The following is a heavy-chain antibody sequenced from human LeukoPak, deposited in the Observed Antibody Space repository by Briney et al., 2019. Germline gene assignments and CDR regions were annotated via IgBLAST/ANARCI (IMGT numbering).Heavy chain of an antibody. CDR1: GGSISSYY. V-gene: IGHV4-59*01. Sequence: SETLSLTCTVSGGSISSYYWSWIRQPPGKGLEWIGYIYYSGSTKCNPSLKSRVTISVDTSKNQFSLKLSSVTAADTAVYYCARPQNDAFDIWGQGTMVTVSS. CDR3: ARPQNDAFDI. CDR2: IYYSGST. J-gene: IGHJ3*02.